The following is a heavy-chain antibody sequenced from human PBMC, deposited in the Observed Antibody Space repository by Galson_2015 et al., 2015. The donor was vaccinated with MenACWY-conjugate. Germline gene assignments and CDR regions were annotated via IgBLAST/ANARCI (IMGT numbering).Heavy chain of an antibody. Sequence: SLRLSCAASGFTFSSYSMNWVRQAPGKGLEWVANIKQDGSAKYYVDSVKGRFTISRDNAKNSLYLQMNSLRAEDTAVHYCARVFCSGGSCSSLFDYWGQGTLVTVSS. CDR1: GFTFSSYS. CDR2: IKQDGSAK. CDR3: ARVFCSGGSCSSLFDY. V-gene: IGHV3-7*03. J-gene: IGHJ4*02. D-gene: IGHD2-15*01.